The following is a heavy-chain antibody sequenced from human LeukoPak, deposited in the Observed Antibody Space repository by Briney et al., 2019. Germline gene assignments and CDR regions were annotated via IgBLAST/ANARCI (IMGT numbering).Heavy chain of an antibody. CDR3: ARAAGTNQFDY. CDR1: GFTFSSYA. D-gene: IGHD6-19*01. V-gene: IGHV3-23*01. J-gene: IGHJ4*02. CDR2: ISGSGGST. Sequence: TGGSLRLSCAASGFTFSSYAMSWVRQAPGKGLEWVSVISGSGGSTYYADSVKGRFTISRDNAKNSLYLQMNSLRAEDTAVYYCARAAGTNQFDYWGQGTLVTVSS.